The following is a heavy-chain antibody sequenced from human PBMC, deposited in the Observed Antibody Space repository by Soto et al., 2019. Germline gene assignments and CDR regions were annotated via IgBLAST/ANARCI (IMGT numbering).Heavy chain of an antibody. CDR2: ISSSSSTI. CDR1: GFTFSSYS. D-gene: IGHD6-13*01. CDR3: AREPLSFSWSLDY. Sequence: PGGSLRLSCASSGFTFSSYSMNWVRQAPGKGLEWVSYISSSSSTIYYADSVKGRFTISRDNAKNSPYLQMNSLRDEDTAVYFCAREPLSFSWSLDYWGQGTLVTVSS. J-gene: IGHJ4*02. V-gene: IGHV3-48*02.